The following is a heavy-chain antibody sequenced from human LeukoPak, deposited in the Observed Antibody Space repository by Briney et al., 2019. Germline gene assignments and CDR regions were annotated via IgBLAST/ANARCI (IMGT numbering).Heavy chain of an antibody. CDR2: ISSGSRSI. CDR1: GFTFSSYT. J-gene: IGHJ5*02. V-gene: IGHV3-21*01. CDR3: ARDLWGTTPAPIP. Sequence: PGGSLRLSCAASGFTFSSYTMNWVRQAPGKGLEWVSSISSGSRSIFYADSAKGRFTISRDNTKNSLYLQLNSLRAEDTAVYYCARDLWGTTPAPIPWGQGTLVIVSS. D-gene: IGHD2-2*01.